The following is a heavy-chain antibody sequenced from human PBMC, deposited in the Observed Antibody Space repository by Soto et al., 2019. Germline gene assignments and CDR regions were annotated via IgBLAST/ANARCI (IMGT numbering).Heavy chain of an antibody. CDR1: GGSISSSSYY. CDR2: IYYSGST. V-gene: IGHV4-39*01. CDR3: ARQPTYYYDSSGYYPSDY. J-gene: IGHJ4*02. D-gene: IGHD3-22*01. Sequence: LSLTCTVSGGSISSSSYYWGWIRQPPGKGLEWIGSIYYSGSTYYNPSLKSRVTISVDTSKNQFSLKLSSVTAADTAVYYCARQPTYYYDSSGYYPSDYWGQGTLVTVSS.